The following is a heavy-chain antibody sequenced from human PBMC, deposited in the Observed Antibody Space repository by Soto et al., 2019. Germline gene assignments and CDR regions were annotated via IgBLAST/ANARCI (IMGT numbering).Heavy chain of an antibody. CDR2: IYPGDSDT. CDR3: ARALGTYYYGLPSLDY. Sequence: PGESLKISCKGSGYSFTSYWIGWVRQMPGKGLEWMGIIYPGDSDTRYSPSFQGQVTISADKSISTAYLQWSSLKASDTAMYYCARALGTYYYGLPSLDYWGRGTLVTVSS. J-gene: IGHJ4*02. V-gene: IGHV5-51*01. CDR1: GYSFTSYW. D-gene: IGHD3-10*01.